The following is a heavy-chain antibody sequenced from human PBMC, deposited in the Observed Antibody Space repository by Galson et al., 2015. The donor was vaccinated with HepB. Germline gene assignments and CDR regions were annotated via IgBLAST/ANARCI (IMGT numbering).Heavy chain of an antibody. V-gene: IGHV3-21*01. Sequence: SLRLSCAASGFTFSSYSMNWVRQAPGKGLEWVSSISSSSSYIYYADSVKGRFTISRDNAKNSLYLQMNSLRAEDTAVYYCARGYQLPPFFDYWGQGTLVTVSS. D-gene: IGHD2-2*01. CDR3: ARGYQLPPFFDY. CDR2: ISSSSSYI. J-gene: IGHJ4*02. CDR1: GFTFSSYS.